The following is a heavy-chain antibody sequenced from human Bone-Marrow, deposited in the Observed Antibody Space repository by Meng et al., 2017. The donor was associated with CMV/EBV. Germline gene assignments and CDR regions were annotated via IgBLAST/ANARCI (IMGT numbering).Heavy chain of an antibody. CDR3: AADSISNEYGMDV. Sequence: ASVKVSCKASGYTFTGYYMHWVRQAPGQGLEWMGWINPNSGGTNYAQKFQGRVTMTRDTSISTAYMELSRLRSEDTAVYYCAADSISNEYGMDVWGQGTTVTVSS. D-gene: IGHD1-14*01. J-gene: IGHJ6*02. V-gene: IGHV1-2*02. CDR2: INPNSGGT. CDR1: GYTFTGYY.